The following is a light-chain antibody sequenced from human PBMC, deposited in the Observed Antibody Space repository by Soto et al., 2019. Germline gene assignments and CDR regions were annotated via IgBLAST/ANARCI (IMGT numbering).Light chain of an antibody. CDR3: SSYAGSNNHVV. CDR2: EVS. V-gene: IGLV2-8*01. J-gene: IGLJ2*01. Sequence: QSVLTQPPSASGSPGQSVTISCTGTSSDVGGYNYVSWYQQHPGKAPKLMIYEVSKRPSGVHDRFSGSKSGNTASLTVSGLQAEDEADYYCSSYAGSNNHVVFGGGTKLTVL. CDR1: SSDVGGYNY.